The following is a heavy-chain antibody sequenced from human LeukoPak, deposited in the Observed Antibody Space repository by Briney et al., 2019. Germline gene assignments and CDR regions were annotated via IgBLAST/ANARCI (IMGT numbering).Heavy chain of an antibody. Sequence: GGSLRLSCAASGFTFSSYSMNWVRQAPGKGLEWVSFISSSSGYIYYAESVKGRFTTSRDNAKNSLYLQMNRLRAEDTAVYYCARDDYGSGSYYYHWGQGTLVTVSS. CDR2: ISSSSGYI. D-gene: IGHD3-10*01. CDR1: GFTFSSYS. V-gene: IGHV3-21*01. CDR3: ARDDYGSGSYYYH. J-gene: IGHJ5*02.